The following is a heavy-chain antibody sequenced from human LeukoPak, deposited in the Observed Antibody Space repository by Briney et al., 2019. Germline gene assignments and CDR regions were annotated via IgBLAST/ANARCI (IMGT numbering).Heavy chain of an antibody. CDR1: GFTFSSYA. D-gene: IGHD6-6*01. J-gene: IGHJ4*02. V-gene: IGHV3-30-3*01. CDR2: ISYDGSNK. Sequence: PGGSLRLSCAASGFTFSSYAMHWVRQAPGKGLEWVAVISYDGSNKYYADSVKGRFTISRDNSKNTLYLQMNSLRAEDTAVYYCARDSRIAARPRLLYWGQGTLVTVSS. CDR3: ARDSRIAARPRLLY.